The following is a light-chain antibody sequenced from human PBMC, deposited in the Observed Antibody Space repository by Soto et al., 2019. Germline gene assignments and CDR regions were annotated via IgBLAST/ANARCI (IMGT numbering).Light chain of an antibody. CDR3: QKYNSAPQT. Sequence: DIQMTQSPSSLSASVGDRVTITCRASQDISNYLAWYQQKPGKVPKLLIYDASTLQSGVPSRFSGSGSGTDFTLTINSLQPEDVARYYCQKYNSAPQTFGQGTTVDI. J-gene: IGKJ1*01. V-gene: IGKV1-27*01. CDR2: DAS. CDR1: QDISNY.